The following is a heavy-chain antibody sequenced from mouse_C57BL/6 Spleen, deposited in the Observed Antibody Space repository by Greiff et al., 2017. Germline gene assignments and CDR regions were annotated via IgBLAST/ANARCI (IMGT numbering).Heavy chain of an antibody. D-gene: IGHD1-1*01. J-gene: IGHJ2*01. Sequence: VQLQQSGPGLVQPSQSLSITCTVSGFSLTSYGVHWVRQSPGKGLEWLGVIWRGGSTDYNAAFMSRLSITKDNSKSQVFFKMNSLQADDTAIYYCAKNSGYGSSYFDYWGQGTTLTVSS. CDR1: GFSLTSYG. V-gene: IGHV2-5*01. CDR3: AKNSGYGSSYFDY. CDR2: IWRGGST.